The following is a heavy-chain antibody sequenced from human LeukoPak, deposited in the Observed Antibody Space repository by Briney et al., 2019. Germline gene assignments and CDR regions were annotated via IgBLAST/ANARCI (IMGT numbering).Heavy chain of an antibody. Sequence: SETLSLTCTVSGGSISSYYWSWIRQPPGKGLEWIGYIYYSGSTNYNPSLKSRVTISVDTSKNQFSLKLSSVTAADTAVYYCARVLYSSSWYGWGNYYGMDVWGQGTTVTVSS. J-gene: IGHJ6*02. CDR3: ARVLYSSSWYGWGNYYGMDV. V-gene: IGHV4-59*01. CDR2: IYYSGST. D-gene: IGHD6-13*01. CDR1: GGSISSYY.